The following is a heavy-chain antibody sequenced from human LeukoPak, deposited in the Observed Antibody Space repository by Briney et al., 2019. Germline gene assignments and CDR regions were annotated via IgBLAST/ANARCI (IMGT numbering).Heavy chain of an antibody. CDR2: IYYSGST. CDR3: ARVGVVTGILDY. J-gene: IGHJ4*02. Sequence: SQTLSLTCTVSGGSISSGGYYWSWIRQHPGKGLELNGYIYYSGSTYYNPSLKSRITISIDTSKNQFSLKLSSVTAADTAVYYCARVGVVTGILDYWGQGTLVTVSS. CDR1: GGSISSGGYY. V-gene: IGHV4-31*03. D-gene: IGHD2-21*02.